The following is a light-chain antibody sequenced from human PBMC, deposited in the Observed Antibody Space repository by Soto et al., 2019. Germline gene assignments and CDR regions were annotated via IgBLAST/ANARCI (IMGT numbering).Light chain of an antibody. CDR2: DAS. CDR1: RSVRSN. Sequence: EIVMTQSPVTLSVSPGERATLSCGASRSVRSNLAWYQQKPGLAPRLIIYDASTRATGIPDRFSGSGSGTDFTLTISRLEPEDFAVYYCQQSGSSPITFGHGTKVDIK. CDR3: QQSGSSPIT. J-gene: IGKJ1*01. V-gene: IGKV3D-20*01.